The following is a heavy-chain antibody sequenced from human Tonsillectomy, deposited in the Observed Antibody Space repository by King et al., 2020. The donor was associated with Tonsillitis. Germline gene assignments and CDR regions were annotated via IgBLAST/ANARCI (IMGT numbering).Heavy chain of an antibody. D-gene: IGHD2-15*01. CDR3: ARYEGGVFDP. Sequence: HVQLQESGPGLVKPSQTLSLTCTVSGGSISGGAYYWSWIRQHPGNGLEWTGYIYYSDNTYYNPSLKSRLTISLDTSKNQFSLELSSVTAADTAMYYCARYEGGVFDPWGQGTMVTVSS. J-gene: IGHJ5*02. CDR2: IYYSDNT. V-gene: IGHV4-31*03. CDR1: GGSISGGAYY.